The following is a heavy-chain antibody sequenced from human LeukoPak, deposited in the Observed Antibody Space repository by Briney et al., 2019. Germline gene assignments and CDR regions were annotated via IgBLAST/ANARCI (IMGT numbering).Heavy chain of an antibody. V-gene: IGHV1-18*01. CDR3: ARDIVVVPAAMVGYYYGMDV. CDR2: ISAYNGNT. Sequence: GASVKVSCKASGYTFTSYGISWVRQAPGQGLEWMGWISAYNGNTNYAQKLQGRVTMTTDTSTSTAHMELRSLRSDDTAVYYCARDIVVVPAAMVGYYYGMDVWGQGTTVTVSS. D-gene: IGHD2-2*01. CDR1: GYTFTSYG. J-gene: IGHJ6*02.